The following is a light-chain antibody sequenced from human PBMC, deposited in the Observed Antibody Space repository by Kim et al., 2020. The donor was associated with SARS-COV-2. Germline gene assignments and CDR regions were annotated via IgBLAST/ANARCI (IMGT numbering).Light chain of an antibody. CDR2: TAS. J-gene: IGKJ2*01. V-gene: IGKV1-39*01. CDR3: QQSYSTPYT. Sequence: IQMTQSPSSLSASVGDRVTITCRASQSINKYLNWYQQKPGKAPKLLIYTASSLQSGVPSRFSGSASGTDFTLTISSLQPEDFATYYCQQSYSTPYTFGQGTKLEI. CDR1: QSINKY.